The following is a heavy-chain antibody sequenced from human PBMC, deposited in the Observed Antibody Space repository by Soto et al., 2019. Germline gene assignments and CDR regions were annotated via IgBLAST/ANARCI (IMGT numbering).Heavy chain of an antibody. J-gene: IGHJ4*02. CDR3: ATRSGIYGDLVDY. CDR2: ISYRGST. CDR1: GGTISTYY. V-gene: IGHV4-59*01. Sequence: SETLSLTCAVYGGTISTYYCSWIRQPPGKGLEFIGYISYRGSTNYNPSLKSRITMSVDTSKNQFSLKLTSVTAADTAVYYCATRSGIYGDLVDYWGQGTLVTVSS. D-gene: IGHD4-17*01.